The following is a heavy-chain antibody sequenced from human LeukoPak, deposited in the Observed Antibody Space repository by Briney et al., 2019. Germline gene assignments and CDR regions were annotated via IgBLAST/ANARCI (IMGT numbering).Heavy chain of an antibody. Sequence: SETLSLTCTVSGGSVSGSYYWNWIRPPPGKGLEWIGYMYSSGTINYNPSLKSRVTVSIDMSKNQFSLKLSSVTAADTAVYYCARGNDYDILTGHYYLYYWGQGTLVTVSS. CDR1: GGSVSGSYY. D-gene: IGHD3-9*01. V-gene: IGHV4-61*01. CDR2: MYSSGTI. J-gene: IGHJ4*02. CDR3: ARGNDYDILTGHYYLYY.